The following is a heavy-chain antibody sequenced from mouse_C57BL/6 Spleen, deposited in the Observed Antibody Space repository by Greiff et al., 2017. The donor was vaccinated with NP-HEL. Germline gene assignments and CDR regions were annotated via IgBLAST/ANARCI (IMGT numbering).Heavy chain of an antibody. D-gene: IGHD2-3*01. CDR1: GYTFTSYW. J-gene: IGHJ2*01. Sequence: QVQLQQPGAELVKPGASVKMSCKASGYTFTSYWITWVKQRPGQGLEWIGDIYPGSGSTNYIEKFKSKATLTVDTSSSTAYMQLSSLTSEDSAVYYCARGVPIYDGYYVPDYWGQGTTLTVSS. CDR2: IYPGSGST. CDR3: ARGVPIYDGYYVPDY. V-gene: IGHV1-55*01.